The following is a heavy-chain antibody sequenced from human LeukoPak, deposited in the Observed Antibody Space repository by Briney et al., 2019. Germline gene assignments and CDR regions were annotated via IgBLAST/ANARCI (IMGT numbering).Heavy chain of an antibody. CDR3: TTDRYYDNSELQFQH. J-gene: IGHJ1*01. CDR2: IKRETDGGTI. V-gene: IGHV3-15*01. D-gene: IGHD3-22*01. CDR1: GFTLNNAW. Sequence: GSLRLSFAATGFTLNNAWMSWVRQAPGKGLEWLGRIKRETDGGTIDYAAPVKGRFTISRDDSRNTLYLQMDSLKIEDTAVYYCTTDRYYDNSELQFQHWGQGTLVTVSS.